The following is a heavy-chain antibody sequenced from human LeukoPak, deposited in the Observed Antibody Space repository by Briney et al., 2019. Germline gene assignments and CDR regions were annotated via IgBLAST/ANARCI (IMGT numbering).Heavy chain of an antibody. CDR2: ISYDGSNK. V-gene: IGHV3-30-3*01. Sequence: GGSLRLSCAASGFTFSSYAMHWVRQAPGKGLEWVAVISYDGSNKYYADSVKGRFTISRDNSKNTLYLQMNSLRAEDTAVYFCARDRGNYYDSRLAFDYWGQGTLVTVSS. CDR3: ARDRGNYYDSRLAFDY. J-gene: IGHJ4*02. D-gene: IGHD3-22*01. CDR1: GFTFSSYA.